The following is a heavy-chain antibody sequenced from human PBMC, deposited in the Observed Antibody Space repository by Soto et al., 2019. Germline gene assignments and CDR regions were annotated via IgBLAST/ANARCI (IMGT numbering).Heavy chain of an antibody. V-gene: IGHV3-23*01. D-gene: IGHD3-22*01. CDR3: AKREYYDTSGYFDY. CDR2: ISGSGDNT. J-gene: IGHJ4*02. CDR1: GFTFNFFA. Sequence: EVQLLESGGGLVQPGGSLRLSCATSGFTFNFFAMSWVRQAPGKGLAWVSGISGSGDNTHYAPSVKGRFTISRDNSRHTLYPQMNTLRAEDTAIYYCAKREYYDTSGYFDYWGQGTLVTVSS.